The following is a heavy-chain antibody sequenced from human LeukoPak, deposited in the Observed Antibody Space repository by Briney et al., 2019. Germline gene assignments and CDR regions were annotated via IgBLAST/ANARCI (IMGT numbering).Heavy chain of an antibody. J-gene: IGHJ3*02. CDR3: ARPRTTVTTYDAFDI. CDR2: ISHSGTT. V-gene: IGHV4-34*01. CDR1: GGSFSGYN. D-gene: IGHD4-17*01. Sequence: PLETLSLTCAVYGGSFSGYNWNWIRQPPGKGLEWIGEISHSGTTNYNPALKSRVTMSVDTSKNQFSLKLSSVTAADTAVYYCARPRTTVTTYDAFDIWGQGTMVTVSS.